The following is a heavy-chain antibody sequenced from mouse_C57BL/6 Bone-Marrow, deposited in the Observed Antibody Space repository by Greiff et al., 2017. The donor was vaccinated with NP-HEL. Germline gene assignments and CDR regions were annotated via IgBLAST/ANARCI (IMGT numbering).Heavy chain of an antibody. CDR1: GFTFSSYA. J-gene: IGHJ3*01. Sequence: DVHLVESGEGLVKPGGSLKLSCAASGFTFSSYAMSWVRQTPEKRLEWVAYISSGGDYIYYADTVKGRFTISRDNARNTLYLQMSSLKSEDTAMYYCTRNSPIYYYGSSDAWFAYWGQGTLVTVAA. CDR3: TRNSPIYYYGSSDAWFAY. CDR2: ISSGGDYI. V-gene: IGHV5-9-1*02. D-gene: IGHD1-1*01.